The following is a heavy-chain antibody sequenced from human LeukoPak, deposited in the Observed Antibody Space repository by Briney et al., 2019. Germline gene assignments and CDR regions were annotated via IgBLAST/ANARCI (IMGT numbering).Heavy chain of an antibody. CDR1: GGSFSGYY. CDR2: VNHRGST. Sequence: KPSETLSLTCAVYGGSFSGYYWSWIRQPPGKGLEWIGEVNHRGSTNYNPSLKSRVTISVDTSKNQFSLKLSSVTAADTAVYCCARGPYYGDSSDNWFDPWGQGTLVTVSS. D-gene: IGHD4-17*01. J-gene: IGHJ5*02. CDR3: ARGPYYGDSSDNWFDP. V-gene: IGHV4-34*01.